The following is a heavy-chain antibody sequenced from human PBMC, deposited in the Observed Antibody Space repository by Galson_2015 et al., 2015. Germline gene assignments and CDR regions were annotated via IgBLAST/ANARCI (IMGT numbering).Heavy chain of an antibody. V-gene: IGHV3-23*01. D-gene: IGHD3-9*01. CDR3: AKDLIGTYYDILTGPEGAGY. Sequence: SLRLSCAASGFTFSSYAMSWVRQAPGKGLEWVSAISGSGGSTNYADSVKGRFTISRDNSKNTLYLQMNSLRAEDTAVYYCAKDLIGTYYDILTGPEGAGYWGQGTLVTVSS. CDR2: ISGSGGST. J-gene: IGHJ4*02. CDR1: GFTFSSYA.